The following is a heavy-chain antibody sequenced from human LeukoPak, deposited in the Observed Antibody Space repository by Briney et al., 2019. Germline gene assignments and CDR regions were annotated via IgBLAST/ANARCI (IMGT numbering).Heavy chain of an antibody. CDR1: GGAISSYY. Sequence: SETLSLTCTVSGGAISSYYWSWIRQPPGKGLEWIGYIYYSGSTNYNPSLKSRVTISVDTSKNQFSLKLSSVTAADTAVYYCARGAIEWELLPWLDRWGQGTLVIVS. V-gene: IGHV4-59*01. D-gene: IGHD1-26*01. CDR3: ARGAIEWELLPWLDR. J-gene: IGHJ5*02. CDR2: IYYSGST.